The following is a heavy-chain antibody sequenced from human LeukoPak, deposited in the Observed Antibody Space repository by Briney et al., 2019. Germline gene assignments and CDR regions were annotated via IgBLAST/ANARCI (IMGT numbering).Heavy chain of an antibody. J-gene: IGHJ6*04. CDR3: ARDRIMAAAGLQDATDV. D-gene: IGHD6-13*01. V-gene: IGHV4-39*07. CDR1: GDSISSSSYY. CDR2: VYYSGST. Sequence: PSETLSLTCTVSGDSISSSSYYWGWIRQPPGEGLEWIGTVYYSGSTYYNSSLKSRVTISVDTSKTQFYLKLSSVTAADTAMYYCARDRIMAAAGLQDATDVWGKGTTVTLSS.